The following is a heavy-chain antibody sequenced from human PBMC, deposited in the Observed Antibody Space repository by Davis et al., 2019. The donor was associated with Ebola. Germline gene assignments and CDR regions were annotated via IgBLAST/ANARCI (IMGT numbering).Heavy chain of an antibody. Sequence: SLKISCAASGFTFDDYAMHWVRQAPGKGLEWVSGISWNSGSIGYADSVKGRFTISRDNAKNSLYLQMNSLRAEDTALYYCAKDYSHYYDSSGEFDYWGQGTLVTVSS. J-gene: IGHJ4*02. CDR3: AKDYSHYYDSSGEFDY. D-gene: IGHD3-22*01. CDR2: ISWNSGSI. V-gene: IGHV3-9*01. CDR1: GFTFDDYA.